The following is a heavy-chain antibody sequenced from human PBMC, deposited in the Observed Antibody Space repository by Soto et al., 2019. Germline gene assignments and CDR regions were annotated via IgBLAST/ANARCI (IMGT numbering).Heavy chain of an antibody. D-gene: IGHD2-2*01. J-gene: IGHJ4*02. Sequence: SETLSLTCVVNGGSLSGYYWSCIRHAPGKWLEWIGDINHTGGVTYKSALKSRVTILLDKSKNQFYLQLTSVTAADTDLYECARGEISREDNGSSASWCYFHSWGQGALVTV. V-gene: IGHV4-34*01. CDR2: INHTGGV. CDR1: GGSLSGYY. CDR3: ARGEISREDNGSSASWCYFHS.